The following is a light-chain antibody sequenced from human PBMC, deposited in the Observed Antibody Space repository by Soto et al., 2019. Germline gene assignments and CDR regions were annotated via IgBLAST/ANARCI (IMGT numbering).Light chain of an antibody. CDR1: QGISNY. V-gene: IGKV1-27*01. Sequence: DIQMTQSPSSLSASVGDRVTITCRASQGISNYLASYQQKPGKVPKLLIYAASTLQSGVPSRFSGSGSGTDFNLTISSLQPEDVATYYCQTYNSAPRTFGQGTKVDIK. CDR2: AAS. J-gene: IGKJ1*01. CDR3: QTYNSAPRT.